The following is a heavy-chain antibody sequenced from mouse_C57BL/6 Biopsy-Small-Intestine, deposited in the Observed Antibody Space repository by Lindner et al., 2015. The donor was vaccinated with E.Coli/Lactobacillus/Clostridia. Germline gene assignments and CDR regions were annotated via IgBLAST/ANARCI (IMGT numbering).Heavy chain of an antibody. Sequence: SVKVSCKASGYTFTSFNMHWVRQAPGQGLEWMGWIRRNNGDTNYAQKFQGRVTMTTDTSTSTAYMELRSLRSDDTAVYYCARRKTRDYYYYYMDVWGKGTTVTVSS. CDR2: IRRNNGDT. J-gene: IGHJ1*03. V-gene: IGHV1-53*01. CDR3: ARRKTRDYYYYYMDV. CDR1: GYTFTSFN. D-gene: IGHD2-1*01.